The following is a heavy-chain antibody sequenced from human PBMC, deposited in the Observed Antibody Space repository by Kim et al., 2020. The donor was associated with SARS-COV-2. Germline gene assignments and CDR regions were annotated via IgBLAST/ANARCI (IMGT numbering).Heavy chain of an antibody. J-gene: IGHJ4*02. V-gene: IGHV3-48*04. CDR3: ARGRGNHNFHS. Sequence: RYDAESVKGRLSISRDNAKNSVYLQVDSLRGEDTAVYYCARGRGNHNFHSGGRGSLVTVSS. CDR2: R.